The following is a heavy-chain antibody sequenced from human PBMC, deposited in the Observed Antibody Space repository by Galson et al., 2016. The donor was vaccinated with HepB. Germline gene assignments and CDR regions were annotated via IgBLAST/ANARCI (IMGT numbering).Heavy chain of an antibody. CDR1: GFNFRNFA. CDR2: VNNGGNP. CDR3: AKDHPSSGWPTFDH. V-gene: IGHV3-23*01. J-gene: IGHJ4*02. Sequence: SLRLSCAASGFNFRNFAMSWVRQAAGKGLEWVASVNNGGNPYYADSGKGRFIVSRDNSQNTLDLQLNSLRAEDTAVYYCAKDHPSSGWPTFDHWGPGTLVTVSS. D-gene: IGHD6-19*01.